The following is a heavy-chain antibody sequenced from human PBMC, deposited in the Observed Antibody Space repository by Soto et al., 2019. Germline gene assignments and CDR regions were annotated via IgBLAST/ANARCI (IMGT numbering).Heavy chain of an antibody. D-gene: IGHD2-15*01. CDR2: ISSSSSYI. Sequence: ESGGGLVKPGGSLRLSCAASGFTFSSYSMNWVRQAPGKGLEWVSSISSSSSYIYYADSVKGRFTISRDNAKNSLYLQMNSLRAEDTAVYYCARDGEYCSGGSCYPYYFDYWGQGTLVTVSS. V-gene: IGHV3-21*01. CDR1: GFTFSSYS. CDR3: ARDGEYCSGGSCYPYYFDY. J-gene: IGHJ4*02.